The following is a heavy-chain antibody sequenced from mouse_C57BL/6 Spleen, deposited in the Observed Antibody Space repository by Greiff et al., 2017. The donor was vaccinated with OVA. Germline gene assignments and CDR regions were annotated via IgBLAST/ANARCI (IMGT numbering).Heavy chain of an antibody. V-gene: IGHV5-17*01. CDR3: ARREGNYAMDY. J-gene: IGHJ4*01. Sequence: EVQRVESGGGLVKPGGSLKLSCAASGFTFSDYGMHWVRQAPEKGLEWVAYISSGSSTIYYADTVKGRFTISRDNAKNTLFLQMTSLRSEDTAMYYCARREGNYAMDYWGQGTSVTVSS. CDR2: ISSGSSTI. CDR1: GFTFSDYG.